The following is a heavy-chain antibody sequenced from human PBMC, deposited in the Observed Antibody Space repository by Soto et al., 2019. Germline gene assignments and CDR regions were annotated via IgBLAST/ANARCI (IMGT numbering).Heavy chain of an antibody. Sequence: HGESLKISCKSSGYTITSYWIDWVRQLPGKGLEWMGIISPGDSDTKYSPSFQGQVTISADKSISTAYLQWSSLKASDTAMYYCSLGFYDTSGYPGYYWCQGTLVTGST. J-gene: IGHJ4*02. CDR3: SLGFYDTSGYPGYY. D-gene: IGHD3-22*01. V-gene: IGHV5-51*01. CDR2: ISPGDSDT. CDR1: GYTITSYW.